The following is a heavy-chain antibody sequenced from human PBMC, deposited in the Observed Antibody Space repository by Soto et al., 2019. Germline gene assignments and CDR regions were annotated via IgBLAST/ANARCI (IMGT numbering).Heavy chain of an antibody. Sequence: QVQLVESGGGVVQPGRSLRLSCAASGFNFSSYVMHWVRQAPGKGLEWVAVMWYDGGNKSYADSVKGRFTISRDNSKNTLYLQMNSLRAEDTAVYYCARDGQWLPRDGLRSSYYFDYWGQGTLVTVSS. D-gene: IGHD6-19*01. CDR3: ARDGQWLPRDGLRSSYYFDY. J-gene: IGHJ4*02. V-gene: IGHV3-33*01. CDR2: MWYDGGNK. CDR1: GFNFSSYV.